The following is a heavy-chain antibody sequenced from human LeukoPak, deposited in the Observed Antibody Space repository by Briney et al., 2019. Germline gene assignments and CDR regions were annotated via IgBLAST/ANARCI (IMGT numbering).Heavy chain of an antibody. CDR2: ISGSGDST. V-gene: IGHV3-23*01. CDR3: AKSHRGYAPRRTYYYYMDV. D-gene: IGHD5-12*01. CDR1: GFTFSSYA. J-gene: IGHJ6*03. Sequence: PAGGSLRLSCAASGFTFSSYAMSWVRQAPGKGLEWVSAISGSGDSTYYADSVKGRFTISRDNSKNTLYLQMNSLRAEDTAVYYCAKSHRGYAPRRTYYYYMDVWGKGTTVTVSS.